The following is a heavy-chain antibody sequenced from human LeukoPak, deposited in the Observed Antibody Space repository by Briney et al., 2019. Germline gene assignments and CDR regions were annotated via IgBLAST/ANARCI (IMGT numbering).Heavy chain of an antibody. Sequence: ASVKVSCKASGGTFSSYAISWVRQAPGQGLEWMGRIIPIFGTANYAQKFQGRVTITADKSTSTAYMELSSLRSEDTAVYYCARGFRGYSGYDSGYWREGTLVTVSS. J-gene: IGHJ4*02. D-gene: IGHD5-12*01. V-gene: IGHV1-69*06. CDR2: IIPIFGTA. CDR1: GGTFSSYA. CDR3: ARGFRGYSGYDSGY.